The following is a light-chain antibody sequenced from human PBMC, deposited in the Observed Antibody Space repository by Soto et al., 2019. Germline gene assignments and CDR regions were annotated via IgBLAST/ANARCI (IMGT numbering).Light chain of an antibody. CDR3: ASYTSSSTLV. V-gene: IGLV2-14*01. J-gene: IGLJ1*01. Sequence: QSALTQPASLSGSPGQSITISCTGTSSDIGGHDYVSWYQQFPGKVPKLMIYDVTYRPSGVSNRFSGSKSGNTASLTISGLQAEDEADYYCASYTSSSTLVFGTGTKLTVL. CDR2: DVT. CDR1: SSDIGGHDY.